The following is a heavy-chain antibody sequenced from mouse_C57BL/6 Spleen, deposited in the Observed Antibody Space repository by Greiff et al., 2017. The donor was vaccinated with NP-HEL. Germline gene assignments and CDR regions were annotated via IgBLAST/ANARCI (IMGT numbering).Heavy chain of an antibody. CDR3: ARRLIYYDYYFDY. Sequence: VQLQQSVAELVRPGASVKLSCTASGFHIKNTYMHWVKQRPEQGLEWIGRIDPANGNTKYAPKFQGKATITADTSSNTAYLQLSSLTSEDTAIYYCARRLIYYDYYFDYWGQGTTLTVSS. D-gene: IGHD2-4*01. J-gene: IGHJ2*01. V-gene: IGHV14-3*01. CDR2: IDPANGNT. CDR1: GFHIKNTY.